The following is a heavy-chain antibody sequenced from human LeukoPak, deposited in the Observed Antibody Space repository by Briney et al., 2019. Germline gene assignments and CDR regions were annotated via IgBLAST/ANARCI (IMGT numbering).Heavy chain of an antibody. J-gene: IGHJ4*02. V-gene: IGHV3-23*01. D-gene: IGHD4-17*01. CDR1: GFTFSTYA. Sequence: GGSLRLSCAASGFTFSTYAMSWVRQAPGKGLEWASGISGSGGSTYYADSVKGRFTISRDNSKNTLDLQMNSLRAEDTAVYYCAKDVFRAYGDWTLYYFDYWGQGTLVTVSS. CDR3: AKDVFRAYGDWTLYYFDY. CDR2: ISGSGGST.